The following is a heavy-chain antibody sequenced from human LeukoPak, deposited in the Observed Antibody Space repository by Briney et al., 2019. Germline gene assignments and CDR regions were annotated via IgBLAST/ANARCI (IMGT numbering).Heavy chain of an antibody. J-gene: IGHJ4*02. D-gene: IGHD2/OR15-2a*01. CDR2: IWYDGSNK. Sequence: SLRXXXXXSGXXXNSYGXHWVRQAPGKGLEWVALIWYDGSNKYYTDSVKGRFTISRDNSKSTLYLEMNSLRAEDTAIYYCAREGPRGNSQFDYWGQGTLVTVSS. V-gene: IGHV3-33*01. CDR1: GXXXNSYG. CDR3: AREGPRGNSQFDY.